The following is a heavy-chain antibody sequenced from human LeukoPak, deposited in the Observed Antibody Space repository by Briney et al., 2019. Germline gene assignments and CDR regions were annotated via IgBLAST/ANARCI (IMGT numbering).Heavy chain of an antibody. D-gene: IGHD4-17*01. CDR3: ARDGGYGDYGTYYMDV. CDR2: ISSSSSYI. J-gene: IGHJ6*03. V-gene: IGHV3-11*06. Sequence: GGSLRLSCATSGFTFSDHYMTWIRQAPGKGLEWVSSISSSSSYIYYADSVKGRFTISRDNAKNSLYLQMNSLRAEDTAVYYCARDGGYGDYGTYYMDVWGKGTTVTVSS. CDR1: GFTFSDHY.